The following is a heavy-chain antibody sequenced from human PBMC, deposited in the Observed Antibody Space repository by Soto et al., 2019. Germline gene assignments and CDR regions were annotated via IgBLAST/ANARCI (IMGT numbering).Heavy chain of an antibody. CDR3: ARPRNTIAGAFDI. Sequence: GSLRLSCAASGFTFSSYSMNWVRQAPGKGLEWVSSISSSSSYIYYADSVKGRFTISRDNAKNSLYLQMNSLRAEDTAVYYCARPRNTIAGAFDIWGQGTMVTVSS. CDR1: GFTFSSYS. CDR2: ISSSSSYI. D-gene: IGHD3-3*01. V-gene: IGHV3-21*01. J-gene: IGHJ3*02.